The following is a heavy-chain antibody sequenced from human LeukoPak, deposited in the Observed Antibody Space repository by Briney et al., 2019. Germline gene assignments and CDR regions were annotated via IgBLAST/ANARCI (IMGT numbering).Heavy chain of an antibody. CDR2: ISTSGDRT. J-gene: IGHJ4*02. Sequence: GGSLRLSCAASGSTFSTYAMTWVRQAPGKGLEWVSGISTSGDRTYYADSVKGRFTISRDNSKNTLYLQMNSLRAEDTAEYYCARSAVGTSCCTAVDYWGQGTLVTVSS. D-gene: IGHD1-26*01. V-gene: IGHV3-23*01. CDR1: GSTFSTYA. CDR3: ARSAVGTSCCTAVDY.